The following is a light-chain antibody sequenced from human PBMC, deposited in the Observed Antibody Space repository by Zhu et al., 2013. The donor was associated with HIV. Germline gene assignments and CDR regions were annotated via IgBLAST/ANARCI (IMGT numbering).Light chain of an antibody. Sequence: IVMTQSPLSLPVTPGEPASISCRSSQSLTYGNGNNYVDWYLQKPGQSPQLLIFVTTNRASGVPGRFSGSGSGTDFTLKISRVEAEDAGIYYCVQTLQTPITFGPGTKVEIK. J-gene: IGKJ3*01. V-gene: IGKV2-28*01. CDR2: VTT. CDR1: QSLTYGNGNNY. CDR3: VQTLQTPIT.